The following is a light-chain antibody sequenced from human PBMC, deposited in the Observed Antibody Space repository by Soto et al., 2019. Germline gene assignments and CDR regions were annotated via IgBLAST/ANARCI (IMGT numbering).Light chain of an antibody. CDR1: SSDVGSYNL. V-gene: IGLV2-23*02. CDR3: CSYAGSSTPYV. J-gene: IGLJ1*01. CDR2: EVS. Sequence: QCVLNQPASGSGSPGEGITISCTGNSSDVGSYNLVSWYQQHPGKAPKLMIYEVSKRPSGVSNRFSGSKSGNTASLTISGLQAEDEADYYCCSYAGSSTPYVFGTGTKVTVL.